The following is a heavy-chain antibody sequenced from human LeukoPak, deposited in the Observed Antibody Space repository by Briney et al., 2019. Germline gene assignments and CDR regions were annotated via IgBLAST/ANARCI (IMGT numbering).Heavy chain of an antibody. J-gene: IGHJ6*02. Sequence: GGSLRLSCAASGFTVSSNYMSWVRQAPGKGLEWVSVIYSGGSTYYADSVKGRFTISRDNSKNTLYLQMNSLRAKDTAVYYCAREDGYNTFPNYYYYGMDVWGQGTMVTVSS. CDR2: IYSGGST. CDR1: GFTVSSNY. D-gene: IGHD5-24*01. CDR3: AREDGYNTFPNYYYYGMDV. V-gene: IGHV3-53*01.